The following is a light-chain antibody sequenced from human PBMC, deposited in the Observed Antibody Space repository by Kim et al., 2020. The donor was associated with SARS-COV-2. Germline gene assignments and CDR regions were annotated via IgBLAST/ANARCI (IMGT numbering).Light chain of an antibody. CDR3: HQYREHGTST. CDR1: QSIDRW. J-gene: IGKJ1*01. Sequence: SVGDRVTFTCRASQSIDRWLAWYQQKPGEAPKLLIYATSDLESGVPSRFSGSRSGTEFTLTISSLQPDDFATYYCHQYREHGTSTFGQGTKVDIK. CDR2: ATS. V-gene: IGKV1-5*03.